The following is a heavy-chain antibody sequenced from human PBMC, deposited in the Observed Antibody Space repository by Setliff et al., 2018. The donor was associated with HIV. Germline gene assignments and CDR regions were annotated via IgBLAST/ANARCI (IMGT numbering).Heavy chain of an antibody. CDR1: GDPITNDDYY. V-gene: IGHV4-31*03. J-gene: IGHJ4*02. D-gene: IGHD1-26*01. Sequence: PSETLSLTCTVSGDPITNDDYYWGWIRQPPGKGLEWIGYIYYSGATYYNPSLKNRVTISLDTSKNQFSLKLSSVTAADTAVYYCARDLREVGGGSYADYWGQGTLVTVSS. CDR2: IYYSGAT. CDR3: ARDLREVGGGSYADY.